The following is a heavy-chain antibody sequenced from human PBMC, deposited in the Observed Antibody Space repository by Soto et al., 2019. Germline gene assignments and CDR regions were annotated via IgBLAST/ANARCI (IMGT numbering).Heavy chain of an antibody. CDR2: LFYSGST. J-gene: IGHJ4*02. V-gene: IGHV4-39*07. Sequence: PSETLSLTCTVSGGSISSSSYYWGWIRQPPGKGLEWIGSLFYSGSTHYNPSLKSRVAISVDTSKNQFSLNLRSVTAADTAVYYCGPRGAVADPRGYWGQGTLVTVSS. CDR1: GGSISSSSYY. D-gene: IGHD6-19*01. CDR3: GPRGAVADPRGY.